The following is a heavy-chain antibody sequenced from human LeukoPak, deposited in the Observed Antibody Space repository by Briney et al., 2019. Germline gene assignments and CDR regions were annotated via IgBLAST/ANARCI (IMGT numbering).Heavy chain of an antibody. V-gene: IGHV4-38-2*01. Sequence: SETLSLTCAVSGYSISSGYYLGWIRQPPGKGLEWIGSIYHSGSTYYNPSLKSRVTVSVETSKNKFSLKLSSVTAADTAVYYCARGTPDYGDLYYYYYMDVWGKGTTVTVSS. CDR3: ARGTPDYGDLYYYYYMDV. J-gene: IGHJ6*03. CDR1: GYSISSGYY. CDR2: IYHSGST. D-gene: IGHD4-17*01.